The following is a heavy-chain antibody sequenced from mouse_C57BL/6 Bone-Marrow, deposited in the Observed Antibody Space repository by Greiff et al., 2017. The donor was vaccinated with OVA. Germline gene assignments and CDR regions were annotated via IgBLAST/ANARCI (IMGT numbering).Heavy chain of an antibody. V-gene: IGHV1-54*01. Sequence: QVQLKESGAELVRPGTSVKVSCKASGYAFTNYLIEWVKQRPGQGLEWIGVINPGSGGTNYNEKFKGKATLTADKSSSTAYMQLSSLTSEDSAVYFCAREGTTVYAMDYWGQGTSVTVSS. J-gene: IGHJ4*01. D-gene: IGHD1-1*01. CDR3: AREGTTVYAMDY. CDR1: GYAFTNYL. CDR2: INPGSGGT.